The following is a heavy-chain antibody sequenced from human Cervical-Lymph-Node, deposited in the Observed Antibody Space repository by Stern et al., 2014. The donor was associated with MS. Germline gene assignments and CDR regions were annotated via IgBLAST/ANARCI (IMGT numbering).Heavy chain of an antibody. V-gene: IGHV5-51*03. CDR2: LYPGDSDT. J-gene: IGHJ4*02. CDR1: GYTFTTYW. D-gene: IGHD6-13*01. CDR3: PLGPGSRSWSHFDS. Sequence: EVQLEESGPELKKPGESLRISCKGSGYTFTTYWIGWVRQMPGKGLEWLGGLYPGDSDTKYNPSFQGHVPISADTSINTAYLQWSSLRPSDTAIYFCPLGPGSRSWSHFDSWGLGTLVTVSS.